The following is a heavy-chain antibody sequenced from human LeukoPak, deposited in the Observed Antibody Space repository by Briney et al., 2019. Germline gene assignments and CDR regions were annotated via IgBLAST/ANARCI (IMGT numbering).Heavy chain of an antibody. CDR1: GFTFSSYA. D-gene: IGHD1-26*01. J-gene: IGHJ4*02. Sequence: GGSLRLSCSASGFTFSSYAMSWVRQAPGKGLEWVSGISGSAGSTYYADSVKGRFTISRDNSKNTLYLQMNSLTDDDTAVYYCAKKWGVGTTTLDYFDYWGQGTLVTVSS. CDR3: AKKWGVGTTTLDYFDY. V-gene: IGHV3-23*01. CDR2: ISGSAGST.